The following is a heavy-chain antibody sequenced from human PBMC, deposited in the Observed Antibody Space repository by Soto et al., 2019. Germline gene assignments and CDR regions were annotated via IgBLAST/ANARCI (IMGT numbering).Heavy chain of an antibody. J-gene: IGHJ6*02. Sequence: QVQLQQWGAGLLKPSETLSLTCAVYGGSFSGYYWSWIRQPPGKGLEWIGEIDHSGSTNYNPSLKSRVTTSVDTSKNQFSLKLSSVTAADTAVYYCATRGREYYYYYYGMDVWGQGTTVTVSS. V-gene: IGHV4-34*01. CDR3: ATRGREYYYYYYGMDV. D-gene: IGHD3-10*01. CDR1: GGSFSGYY. CDR2: IDHSGST.